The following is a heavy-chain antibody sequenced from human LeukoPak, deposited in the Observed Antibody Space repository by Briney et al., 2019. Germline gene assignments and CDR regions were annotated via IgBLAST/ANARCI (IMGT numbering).Heavy chain of an antibody. Sequence: SETLSLTCAVYGGSFSGYYWSWIRQPPGKGMEGIGEINHSGSTNYNPALKSRGTISVDTSKKQCSLKLRSVTAADTAVYYCARDLKGHDFWSGYYPDWGQGTLVTVSS. D-gene: IGHD3-3*01. J-gene: IGHJ4*02. V-gene: IGHV4-34*01. CDR3: ARDLKGHDFWSGYYPD. CDR1: GGSFSGYY. CDR2: INHSGST.